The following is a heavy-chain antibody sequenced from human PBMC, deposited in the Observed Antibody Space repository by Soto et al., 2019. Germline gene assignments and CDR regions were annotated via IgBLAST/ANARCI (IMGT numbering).Heavy chain of an antibody. CDR1: CCSIRSGGYY. CDR3: ARDGGLQYYFDY. Sequence: QVPPQEAGPGLVKPSQTLSLTCTFSCCSIRSGGYYWGWVPQHPGKGLEWIGYIYYSGSTYYNPSLKSRVTISVDTSKNQFSLKLSSVTAADTAVYYCARDGGLQYYFDYWGQGTLVTVSS. V-gene: IGHV4-31*03. D-gene: IGHD2-15*01. J-gene: IGHJ4*02. CDR2: IYYSGST.